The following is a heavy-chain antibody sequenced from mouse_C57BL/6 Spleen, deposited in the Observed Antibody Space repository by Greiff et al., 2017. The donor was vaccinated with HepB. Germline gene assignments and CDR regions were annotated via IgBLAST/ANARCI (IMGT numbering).Heavy chain of an antibody. CDR1: GYTFTSYW. Sequence: QVQLQQPGAELVKPGASVKLSCKASGYTFTSYWMHWVKQRPGQGLEWIGMIHPNSGSTNYNEKFKRKATLTVDKSSSTAYMQLSSLTSDDSAVYYCARFHYGSSYVYFDVCGTGTTVTVSS. CDR3: ARFHYGSSYVYFDV. J-gene: IGHJ1*03. CDR2: IHPNSGST. D-gene: IGHD1-1*01. V-gene: IGHV1-64*01.